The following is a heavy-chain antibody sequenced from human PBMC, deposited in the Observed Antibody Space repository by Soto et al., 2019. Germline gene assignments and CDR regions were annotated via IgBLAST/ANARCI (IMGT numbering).Heavy chain of an antibody. CDR3: AQDRGWGVVSPSHDY. CDR2: IRGTGGET. V-gene: IGHV3-23*01. J-gene: IGHJ4*02. CDR1: GFTFRNFV. Sequence: EVQLLDSGGGIVQPGGSLRVSCVASGFTFRNFVMSWVRQAPGKGLEWVSAIRGTGGETFYADSVKGRFTISRDNSKNKLYLQMNSLRDEDTALYFCAQDRGWGVVSPSHDYWGQGTLVTVSS. D-gene: IGHD2-21*01.